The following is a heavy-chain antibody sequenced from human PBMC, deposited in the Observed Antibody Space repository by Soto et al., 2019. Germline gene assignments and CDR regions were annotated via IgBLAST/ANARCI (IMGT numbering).Heavy chain of an antibody. J-gene: IGHJ4*02. CDR1: GYTFSTYG. Sequence: ALVXVSCKVCGYTFSTYGFSWVRQAPGQGLEWMGWISGYNGKTNYAEKFQGRVNLTTDTSTSSAHMELRSLRSDDTAVYYCARGRLLDTIKLPFEYWGQGPLV. D-gene: IGHD3-3*01. CDR2: ISGYNGKT. V-gene: IGHV1-18*04. CDR3: ARGRLLDTIKLPFEY.